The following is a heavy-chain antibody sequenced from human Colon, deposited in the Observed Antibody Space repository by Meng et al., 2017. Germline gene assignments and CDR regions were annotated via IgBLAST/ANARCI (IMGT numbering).Heavy chain of an antibody. Sequence: GESLKISCEASGYSFSSFYITWVRQFPGEGLQWVAIICPRDYNTNYNPSFQGQVTISADQSMNTAFLQWNSLTASDTAMYYCARTTPISMWKYFYALDVWGQGATVTVSS. CDR2: ICPRDYNT. V-gene: IGHV5-51*01. CDR3: ARTTPISMWKYFYALDV. D-gene: IGHD2/OR15-2a*01. CDR1: GYSFSSFY. J-gene: IGHJ6*02.